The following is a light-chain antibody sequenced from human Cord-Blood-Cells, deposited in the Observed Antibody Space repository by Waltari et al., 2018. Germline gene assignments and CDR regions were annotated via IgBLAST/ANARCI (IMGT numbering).Light chain of an antibody. Sequence: QSALTQPASVSGSPGQSITISCTGTSSEVGRYNLVSWYQHHPGKAPKLMIYEGSKRPPGVSNRFSGSKSGNTASLTISGLQAEDEADYYCCSYAGSSTWVFGGGTKLTVL. CDR1: SSEVGRYNL. J-gene: IGLJ3*02. CDR2: EGS. CDR3: CSYAGSSTWV. V-gene: IGLV2-23*01.